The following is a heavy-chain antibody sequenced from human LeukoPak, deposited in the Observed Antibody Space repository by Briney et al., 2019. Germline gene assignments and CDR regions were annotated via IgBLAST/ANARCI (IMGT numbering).Heavy chain of an antibody. Sequence: GESLKISCKGSGYSFSNYWIGWVRQMPGKGLEWMGIIYPGDSDTRNSPSFQGQVTLSADRSINTAYLQWSSLKASDTAIYYCARSSGQYYPFEDWGQGTLITVSS. CDR1: GYSFSNYW. D-gene: IGHD3-22*01. J-gene: IGHJ4*02. CDR2: IYPGDSDT. CDR3: ARSSGQYYPFED. V-gene: IGHV5-51*01.